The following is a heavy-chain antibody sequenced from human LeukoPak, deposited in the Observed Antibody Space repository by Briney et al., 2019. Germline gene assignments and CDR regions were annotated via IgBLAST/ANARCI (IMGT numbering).Heavy chain of an antibody. D-gene: IGHD6-13*01. J-gene: IGHJ4*02. V-gene: IGHV1-2*02. CDR1: GYTFTGYY. Sequence: ASVKVSCKASGYTFTGYYMYWVRQAPGQGLEWMGWINPNSGDTNYAPKFQGRATLTRDTSISTAYMELTSLTSDDTAVYYCARRVVAAAADLEYWGQGTLVTVSS. CDR2: INPNSGDT. CDR3: ARRVVAAAADLEY.